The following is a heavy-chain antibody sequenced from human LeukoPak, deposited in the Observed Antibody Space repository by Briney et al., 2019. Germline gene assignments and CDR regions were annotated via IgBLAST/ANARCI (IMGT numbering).Heavy chain of an antibody. V-gene: IGHV1-18*01. CDR3: AILIGDTAMAGNDY. CDR1: GYTFTSYG. CDR2: ISAYNGNT. J-gene: IGHJ4*02. Sequence: GASVKVSCKASGYTFTSYGISWVRQAPGQGLEWMGWISAYNGNTNYAQKLQGRVTMTTDTSTSTAYMELRSLRSDDTAVYYCAILIGDTAMAGNDYWGQGTLVTVSS. D-gene: IGHD5-18*01.